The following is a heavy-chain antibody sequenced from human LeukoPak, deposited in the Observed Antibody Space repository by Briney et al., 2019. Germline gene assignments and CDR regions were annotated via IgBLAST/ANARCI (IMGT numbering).Heavy chain of an antibody. CDR3: ARGTPYYYDSSGPFGSYFDY. V-gene: IGHV1-46*01. D-gene: IGHD3-22*01. J-gene: IGHJ4*02. CDR2: INPSGGST. CDR1: GYTFTIYY. Sequence: ASVKVSCTASGYTFTIYYMHWVRQAPGQGLEWMGIINPSGGSTSYAQKFQGRVTMTRDTSTSTVYMELSSLRSEDTAVYYCARGTPYYYDSSGPFGSYFDYWGQGTLVTVSS.